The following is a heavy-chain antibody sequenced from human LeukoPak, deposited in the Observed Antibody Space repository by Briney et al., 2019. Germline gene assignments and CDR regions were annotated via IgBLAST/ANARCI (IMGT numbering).Heavy chain of an antibody. D-gene: IGHD3-16*01. V-gene: IGHV2-5*02. Sequence: SGPTLVKPTQTLTLTCTFSGFSLSTSGVGVGWIRQPPGKALEWLAIIFWDDDKRYSPFLKSRLTITKDTSKNQVVLTMTNTDPVDTATYYCAHSLPYDHGLDYWGQGTLVTVSS. CDR2: IFWDDDK. J-gene: IGHJ4*02. CDR3: AHSLPYDHGLDY. CDR1: GFSLSTSGVG.